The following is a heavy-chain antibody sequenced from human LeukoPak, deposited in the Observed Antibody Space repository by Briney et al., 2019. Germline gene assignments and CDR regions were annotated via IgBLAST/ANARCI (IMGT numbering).Heavy chain of an antibody. J-gene: IGHJ4*02. CDR1: GYTFTGYY. Sequence: ASVKVSCKASGYTFTGYYMHWVRQAPGQGLEWMGWINPNSGGTNYAQKFQGRVTMTRDTSISTAYMELSRLRSDDTAVYYCARDYDFWSGYTPIDYWGQGTPVTVSS. D-gene: IGHD3-3*01. CDR2: INPNSGGT. V-gene: IGHV1-2*02. CDR3: ARDYDFWSGYTPIDY.